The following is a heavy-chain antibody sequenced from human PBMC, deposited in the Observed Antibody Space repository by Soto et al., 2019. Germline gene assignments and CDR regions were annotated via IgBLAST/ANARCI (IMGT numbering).Heavy chain of an antibody. D-gene: IGHD1-7*01. CDR2: ISAYNGNT. CDR1: GYTFTSYG. J-gene: IGHJ4*02. V-gene: IGHV1-18*01. Sequence: QVQLVQSGAEVKKPGASVKVSCKASGYTFTSYGITWVRQAPGQGLEWMGWISAYNGNTNYAQKLQGRVTMTTDTSTSTAYMDLRRLRADGTAVYYGASDLTPELVDHWGQGTLVSVSS. CDR3: ASDLTPELVDH.